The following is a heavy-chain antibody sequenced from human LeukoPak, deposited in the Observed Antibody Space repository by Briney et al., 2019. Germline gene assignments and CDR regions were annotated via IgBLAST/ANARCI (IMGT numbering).Heavy chain of an antibody. J-gene: IGHJ5*02. D-gene: IGHD3-10*01. CDR2: IYYSGST. V-gene: IGHV4-59*01. Sequence: SETLSLTCTVSGGSINSYYWNWIRQPPGKGLEWIGYIYYSGSTNYNPSLKSRVTISIDTSKNQFSLKLSSVTAADTAVYYCARETGLKFDPWGQGTLVTVSS. CDR1: GGSINSYY. CDR3: ARETGLKFDP.